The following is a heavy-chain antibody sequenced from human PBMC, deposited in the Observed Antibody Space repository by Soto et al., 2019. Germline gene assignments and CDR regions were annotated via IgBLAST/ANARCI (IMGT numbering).Heavy chain of an antibody. D-gene: IGHD1-1*01. CDR1: GFTFSSYG. J-gene: IGHJ4*02. CDR3: ARKPETGTTVPFDY. V-gene: IGHV3-30*03. Sequence: GGSLRLSCAASGFTFSSYGMHWVRQAPGKGLEWVAVISYYGTEKYHADSVKGRFTISRDNSKNTLYLQVNSLRAEDTAVYYCARKPETGTTVPFDYWGQGTLVTVSS. CDR2: ISYYGTEK.